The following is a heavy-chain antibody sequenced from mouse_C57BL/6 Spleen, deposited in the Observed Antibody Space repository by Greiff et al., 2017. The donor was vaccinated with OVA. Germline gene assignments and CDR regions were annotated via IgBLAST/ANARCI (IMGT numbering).Heavy chain of an antibody. CDR2: INPYNGDT. J-gene: IGHJ2*01. CDR1: GYSFTGYF. D-gene: IGHD1-1*01. CDR3: ARGGVTTVPYYFDY. Sequence: EVKLVESGPELVKPGDSVKISCKASGYSFTGYFMNWVMQSHGKSLEWIGRINPYNGDTFYNQKFKGKATLTVDKSSSTAHMELRSLTSEDSAVYYCARGGVTTVPYYFDYWGQGTTLTVSS. V-gene: IGHV1-20*01.